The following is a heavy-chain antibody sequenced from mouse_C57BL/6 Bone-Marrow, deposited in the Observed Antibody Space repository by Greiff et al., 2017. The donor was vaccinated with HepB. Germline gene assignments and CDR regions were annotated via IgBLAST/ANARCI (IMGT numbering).Heavy chain of an antibody. CDR1: GYTFTDYY. V-gene: IGHV1-26*01. CDR3: ARFAY. CDR2: INPNNGGT. Sequence: EVQLQQSGPELVKPGASVKISCKASGYTFTDYYMNWVKQSHGKSLEWIGDINPNNGGTSYNQKFKGKATLTVDKSSSTAYMELRSLASEDSAVYYCARFAYWGQGTLVTVSA. J-gene: IGHJ3*01.